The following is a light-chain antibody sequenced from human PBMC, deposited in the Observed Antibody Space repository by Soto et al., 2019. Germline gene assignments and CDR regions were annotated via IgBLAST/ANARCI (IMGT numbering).Light chain of an antibody. CDR3: ASWDDRLGAVI. CDR2: SNN. V-gene: IGLV1-47*02. Sequence: QSVLTQPPSASGTPGQRVFISCSGSSSNIGGTNYAYWYQQLPGAAPKLLMHSNNLRPSGVPERISGSKSGTSASLAICGLRSEDEAVYYCASWDDRLGAVIFGGGTKLTVL. CDR1: SSNIGGTNY. J-gene: IGLJ2*01.